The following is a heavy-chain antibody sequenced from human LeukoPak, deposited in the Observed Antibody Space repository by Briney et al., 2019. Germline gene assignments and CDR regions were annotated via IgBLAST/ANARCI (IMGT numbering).Heavy chain of an antibody. CDR1: GYSFTSYW. CDR3: ARTYGSGTTFEY. J-gene: IGHJ4*02. D-gene: IGHD3-10*01. CDR2: IYPGDSDT. V-gene: IGHV5-51*01. Sequence: GASLQISCEGSGYSFTSYWIGWGRQLPGKGLEWMGIIYPGDSDTRYSPSFQGQVTISADKSISTAYLQWSSLKASDTAMYYCARTYGSGTTFEYWGQGTLVTVSS.